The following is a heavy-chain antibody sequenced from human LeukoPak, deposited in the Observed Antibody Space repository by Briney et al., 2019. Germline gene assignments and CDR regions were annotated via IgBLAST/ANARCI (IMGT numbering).Heavy chain of an antibody. D-gene: IGHD2/OR15-2a*01. Sequence: GGSLRLSCAASEFTFSSYAMSWVRQAPGKGLEWASAISGSGGSTYYADSVKGRFTISRDNSKNTLYLQMNSLRAEDTAVYYCAREGPRGNSQFDYWGQGTLVTVSS. CDR1: EFTFSSYA. V-gene: IGHV3-23*01. CDR3: AREGPRGNSQFDY. CDR2: ISGSGGST. J-gene: IGHJ4*02.